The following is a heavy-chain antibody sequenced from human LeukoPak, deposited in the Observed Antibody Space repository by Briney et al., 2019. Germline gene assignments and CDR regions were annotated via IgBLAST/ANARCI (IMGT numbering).Heavy chain of an antibody. CDR2: INPSSGGT. D-gene: IGHD4-23*01. Sequence: GASVKVSCKASGYTSTDYYMHWVRQAPGQGLEWMGWINPSSGGTNYAQKFQGRVTMTRDTSINIDYMELSSLRSDDTAVYYCARDLNGGNSAWGQGTLVTVSS. CDR1: GYTSTDYY. V-gene: IGHV1-2*02. J-gene: IGHJ5*02. CDR3: ARDLNGGNSA.